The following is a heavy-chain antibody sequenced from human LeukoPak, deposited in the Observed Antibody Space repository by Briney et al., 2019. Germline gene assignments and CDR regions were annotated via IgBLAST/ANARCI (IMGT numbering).Heavy chain of an antibody. J-gene: IGHJ4*02. Sequence: ASVKVSCKASGYTFTGYYIHWVRQAPGQGLQWMGWINPNSGGTNYAQKFQGRVTMTTDTSTSAAYMELRSLRSDDTAVYYCARDLTRYDYSNSGPVDYWGQGTLVTVSS. CDR3: ARDLTRYDYSNSGPVDY. D-gene: IGHD4-11*01. V-gene: IGHV1-2*02. CDR1: GYTFTGYY. CDR2: INPNSGGT.